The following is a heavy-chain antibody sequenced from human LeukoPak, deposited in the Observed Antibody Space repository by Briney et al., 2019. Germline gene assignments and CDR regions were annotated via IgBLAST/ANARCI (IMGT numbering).Heavy chain of an antibody. D-gene: IGHD2-2*01. Sequence: GASVKVSCKASGYTFTSYGISWVRQAPGQGLEWMGWISAYNGNTNYAQKLQGRVTMTTDTSTSTAYMELRSLRSDDTAVYYCARGNGYCSSTSCSEVRKWFDPWGQGTLVTVSS. V-gene: IGHV1-18*01. CDR3: ARGNGYCSSTSCSEVRKWFDP. CDR2: ISAYNGNT. CDR1: GYTFTSYG. J-gene: IGHJ5*02.